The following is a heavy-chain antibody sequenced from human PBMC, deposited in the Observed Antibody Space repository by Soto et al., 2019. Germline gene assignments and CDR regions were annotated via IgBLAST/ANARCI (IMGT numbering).Heavy chain of an antibody. D-gene: IGHD1-1*01. J-gene: IGHJ4*02. CDR2: ISDDGSTT. V-gene: IGHV3-74*01. CDR1: GFTFSAYW. CDR3: TRGPRVSSTGTGAH. Sequence: EVQLVQSGGGLTQPGGSLRLSCEVSGFTFSAYWMHWVRQVPGKGLIWVSRISDDGSTTTYADSVKGRFTISRDNAKNTLYLQMNCLRADDTGLYYCTRGPRVSSTGTGAHWGQGTLVTVSS.